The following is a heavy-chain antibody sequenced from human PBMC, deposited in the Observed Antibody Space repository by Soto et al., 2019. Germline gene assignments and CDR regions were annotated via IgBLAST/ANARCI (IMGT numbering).Heavy chain of an antibody. V-gene: IGHV5-51*01. CDR1: GYSFTSYW. D-gene: IGHD3-22*01. Sequence: GESLKISCKGSGYSFTSYWIGWVRQMPGKGLEWMGIIYPGDSDTRYSPSFQGQVTISADKSISTAYLQWSSLKASDTAMYYCASTGHYGSSGYPSDAFDIWGQGTMVTVSS. J-gene: IGHJ3*02. CDR2: IYPGDSDT. CDR3: ASTGHYGSSGYPSDAFDI.